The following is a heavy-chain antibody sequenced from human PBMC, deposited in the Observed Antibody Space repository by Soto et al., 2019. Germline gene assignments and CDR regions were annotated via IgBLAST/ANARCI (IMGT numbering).Heavy chain of an antibody. Sequence: QVRLVQSGAEVKKPGASVKVSCKTSGYTFNSYGITWVRPAPGQGLDGMGWISAYNGNTNYAQKLQGRVTVTTDTSTSTAYMELRSLRSDDTAVYYCARGSKPGIAAAGTVSFDPWGQGTLVTVSS. CDR1: GYTFNSYG. V-gene: IGHV1-18*01. CDR2: ISAYNGNT. CDR3: ARGSKPGIAAAGTVSFDP. D-gene: IGHD6-13*01. J-gene: IGHJ5*02.